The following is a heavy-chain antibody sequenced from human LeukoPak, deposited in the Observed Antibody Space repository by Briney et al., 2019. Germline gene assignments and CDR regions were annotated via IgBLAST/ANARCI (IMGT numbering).Heavy chain of an antibody. V-gene: IGHV4-59*01. D-gene: IGHD3/OR15-3a*01. J-gene: IGHJ2*01. CDR2: IYYSGST. CDR1: GGSISSYY. CDR3: ARTSYWYFDL. Sequence: SETLSLTCTASGGSISSYYWSWIRQPPGKGLEWIGYIYYSGSTNYNPSLKSRVTISVDTSKNQFSLKLSSVTAADTAVYYCARTSYWYFDLWGRGTLVTVSS.